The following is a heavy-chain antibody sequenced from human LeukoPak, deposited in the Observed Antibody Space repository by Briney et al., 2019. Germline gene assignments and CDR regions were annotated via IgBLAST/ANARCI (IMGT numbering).Heavy chain of an antibody. D-gene: IGHD2-15*01. J-gene: IGHJ5*02. Sequence: ASVKVSCKASGGTFSSHAISWVRQAPGQGLEWMGGIIPIFGTANYAQKFQGRVTITADESTSTAYMELSSLRSEDTAVYYCARGLGYCSGGSCYQWFNWFDPWGQGTLVTVSS. CDR2: IIPIFGTA. CDR3: ARGLGYCSGGSCYQWFNWFDP. CDR1: GGTFSSHA. V-gene: IGHV1-69*13.